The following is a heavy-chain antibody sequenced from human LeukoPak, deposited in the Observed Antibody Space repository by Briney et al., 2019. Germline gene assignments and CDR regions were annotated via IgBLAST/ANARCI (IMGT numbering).Heavy chain of an antibody. CDR2: IYTSGST. J-gene: IGHJ6*03. Sequence: SQTLSLTRTVSGGSISSGSYYWSWIRQPAGKGLEWIGRIYTSGSTNYNPSLKSRVTISVDTSKNQFSLKLSSVTAADTAVYYCARDKDFWSGYRGDYYYYYMDVWGKGTTVTVSS. D-gene: IGHD3-3*01. CDR1: GGSISSGSYY. V-gene: IGHV4-61*02. CDR3: ARDKDFWSGYRGDYYYYYMDV.